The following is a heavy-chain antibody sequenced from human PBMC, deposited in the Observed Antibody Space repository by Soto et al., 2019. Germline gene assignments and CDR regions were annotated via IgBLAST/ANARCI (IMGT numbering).Heavy chain of an antibody. CDR1: GGSISSSSYY. J-gene: IGHJ5*02. CDR2: IYYTGST. CDR3: ARYLRWFDP. Sequence: PSETLSLTCTVSGGSISSSSYYWGWIRQPPGKGLEWIGSIYYTGSTYYNTSLKSQITISVDTSKNQFSLKLSSVTAADTAVYYCARYLRWFDPWGQGTLVTVSS. V-gene: IGHV4-39*01.